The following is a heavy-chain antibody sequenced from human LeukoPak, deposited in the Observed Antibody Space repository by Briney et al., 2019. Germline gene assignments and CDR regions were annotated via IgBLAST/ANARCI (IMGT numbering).Heavy chain of an antibody. D-gene: IGHD3-9*01. Sequence: SETLSLTCAVYGGSFSGYYWSWIRQPPGKGLEWTGEINHSGSTNYNPSLKSRVTISVDTSKNQFSLKLSSVTAADTAVYYCARDDYDILTGYYSIDYWGQGTLVTVSS. CDR1: GGSFSGYY. CDR2: INHSGST. V-gene: IGHV4-34*01. J-gene: IGHJ4*02. CDR3: ARDDYDILTGYYSIDY.